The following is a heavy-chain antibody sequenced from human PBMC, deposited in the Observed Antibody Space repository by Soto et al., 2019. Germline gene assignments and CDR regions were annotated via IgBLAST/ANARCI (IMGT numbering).Heavy chain of an antibody. CDR2: FDPEDGET. CDR3: AREVDGYGGQFAY. CDR1: GYTLTELS. J-gene: IGHJ4*02. Sequence: ASVKVSCKVSGYTLTELSMHWVRQAPGKGLEWMGGFDPEDGETIYAQKFQGRVTMTKDTSINTAYMELSSLRSEDTAVYYCAREVDGYGGQFAYWGQGTPVTVSS. V-gene: IGHV1-24*01. D-gene: IGHD5-12*01.